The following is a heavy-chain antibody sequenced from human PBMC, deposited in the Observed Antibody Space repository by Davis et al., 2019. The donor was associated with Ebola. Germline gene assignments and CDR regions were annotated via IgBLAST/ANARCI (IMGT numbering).Heavy chain of an antibody. CDR3: AKGGGDYGESHYYFDY. J-gene: IGHJ4*02. Sequence: PGGSLRLSCTTSGLIFTNYDMHWVRQAPGKGLEWVAFIRYDGRSKYYADSVKGRFTISRDSSKNTLYLRMNSLKPEDTAAYYCAKGGGDYGESHYYFDYWGQGTLVTVSS. D-gene: IGHD4-17*01. V-gene: IGHV3-30*02. CDR2: IRYDGRSK. CDR1: GLIFTNYD.